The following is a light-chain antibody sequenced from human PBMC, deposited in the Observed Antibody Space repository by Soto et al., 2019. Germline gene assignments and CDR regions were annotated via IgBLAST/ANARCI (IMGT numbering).Light chain of an antibody. J-gene: IGLJ1*01. V-gene: IGLV2-14*01. CDR2: DVS. CDR1: SSDVGGYNY. CDR3: SSYTSSSTLGV. Sequence: QSALTQPASVSGSPGQSITISCTGTSSDVGGYNYVSWYQQHPGKAPKLMIYDVSNRPSGVSNRFSGSKSGNTASLTISGLQAEDEADYYRSSYTSSSTLGVFGTGTQLTVL.